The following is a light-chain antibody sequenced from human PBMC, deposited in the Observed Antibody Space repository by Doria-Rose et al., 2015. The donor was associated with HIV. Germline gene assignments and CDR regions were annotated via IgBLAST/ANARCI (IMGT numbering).Light chain of an antibody. J-gene: IGKJ1*01. V-gene: IGKV3-20*01. CDR3: HQCGTSWT. CDR1: QSFSSTY. Sequence: EIVMTQSPGTLSLSPGERATLSCRDSQSFSSTYLAWYQQKPGQAPSLLIYDGSTRATGIPDRFSASGSGTDFTLTINRLEPEDFALYYCHQCGTSWTFGQGTKVEI. CDR2: DGS.